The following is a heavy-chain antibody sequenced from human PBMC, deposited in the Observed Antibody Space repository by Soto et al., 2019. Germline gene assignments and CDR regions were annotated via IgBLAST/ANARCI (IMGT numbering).Heavy chain of an antibody. CDR3: ARVGGDYGSGSYYSEYYYYYYGMDV. J-gene: IGHJ6*02. D-gene: IGHD3-10*01. Sequence: QVQLVESGGGVVQPGRSLRLSCAASGFTFSSYAMHWVRQAPGKGLEWVAVISYDGSNKYYADSVKGRFTISRDNSKNTLYLQMNSLRAEDTAVYYCARVGGDYGSGSYYSEYYYYYYGMDVWGQGTTVTVSS. CDR2: ISYDGSNK. CDR1: GFTFSSYA. V-gene: IGHV3-30-3*01.